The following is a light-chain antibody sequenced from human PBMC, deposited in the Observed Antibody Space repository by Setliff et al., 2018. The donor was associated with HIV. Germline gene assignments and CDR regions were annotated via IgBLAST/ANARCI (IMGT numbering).Light chain of an antibody. Sequence: QSVLTQPASVSGSPGQSTTISCTGTSSDIGGYSYVSWYQQHPGKAPKLIIYEVTNRPSGVSNRFSGSKSGNTASLTISGLQAEDEADYYCSSYAITNTLPFGTGTKVTVL. CDR1: SSDIGGYSY. CDR2: EVT. J-gene: IGLJ1*01. V-gene: IGLV2-14*03. CDR3: SSYAITNTLP.